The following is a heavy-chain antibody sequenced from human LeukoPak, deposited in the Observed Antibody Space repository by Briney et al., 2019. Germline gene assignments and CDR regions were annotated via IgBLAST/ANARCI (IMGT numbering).Heavy chain of an antibody. V-gene: IGHV4-39*01. Sequence: SETLSLTCTVSGDSVTSGSFYWAWLRQPPGKGLEWIATVYYTGSTYHNPSLKSRVTISIDTSNNQFSLKLTSVVAPDTAVYYCARHSGSGSLSRPFDPWGQGTLVTVSS. J-gene: IGHJ5*02. CDR1: GDSVTSGSFY. CDR3: ARHSGSGSLSRPFDP. CDR2: VYYTGST. D-gene: IGHD3-10*01.